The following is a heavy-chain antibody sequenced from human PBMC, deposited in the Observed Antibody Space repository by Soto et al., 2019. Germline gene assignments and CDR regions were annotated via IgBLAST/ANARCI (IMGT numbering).Heavy chain of an antibody. CDR1: GFTFSSYA. CDR2: ISGSGGST. CDR3: NVMVVAAAYYYYYGMDV. D-gene: IGHD2-15*01. V-gene: IGHV3-23*01. J-gene: IGHJ6*02. Sequence: GGSLRLSCAASGFTFSSYAMSWVRQAPGKGLEWVSAISGSGGSTYYADSVKGRFTISRDNSKNTLYLQMNSLRAEDTAVYYCNVMVVAAAYYYYYGMDVWGQGTTVTVSS.